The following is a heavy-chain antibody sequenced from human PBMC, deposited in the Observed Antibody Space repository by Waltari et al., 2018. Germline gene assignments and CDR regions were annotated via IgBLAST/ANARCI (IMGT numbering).Heavy chain of an antibody. CDR3: ARGGGSLDY. V-gene: IGHV3-74*01. CDR2: INSEGSLI. J-gene: IGHJ4*02. Sequence: EVQLVESGGGVVRPGGSLRLACAAAGFTCNTYWMHWVRQAPGKGLVWVERINSEGSLISYAASVKGRFTISRDNAKNTLYLQMNSLRAEDTAVYYCARGGGSLDYWGQGTQVTVSS. CDR1: GFTCNTYW. D-gene: IGHD3-10*01.